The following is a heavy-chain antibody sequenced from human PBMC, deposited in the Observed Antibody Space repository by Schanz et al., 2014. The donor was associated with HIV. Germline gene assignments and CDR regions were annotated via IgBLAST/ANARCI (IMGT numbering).Heavy chain of an antibody. Sequence: QVQVVESGGGVVQPGRSLRLSCAASEFIFSSYGIHWVRQAPGKGLEWVAVISNDGSNKYYADSVKGRFTISRDNSKNTLYLQMNSLRAEDTAVYYCAKDRITGTTGVPYYYYGMDVWGQGTTVTVSS. D-gene: IGHD1-7*01. CDR2: ISNDGSNK. CDR1: EFIFSSYG. J-gene: IGHJ6*02. CDR3: AKDRITGTTGVPYYYYGMDV. V-gene: IGHV3-30*18.